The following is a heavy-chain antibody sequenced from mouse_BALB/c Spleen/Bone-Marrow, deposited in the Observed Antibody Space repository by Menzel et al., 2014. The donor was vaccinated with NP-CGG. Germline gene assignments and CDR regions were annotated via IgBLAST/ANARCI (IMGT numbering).Heavy chain of an antibody. CDR2: VNPNIGGT. J-gene: IGHJ3*01. V-gene: IGHV1-18*01. CDR1: GYTFTDYT. CDR3: ARGRTAY. Sequence: VQLQQSGPELLKPGASVKISCKPSGYTFTDYTLHWVKQSHGKSLEWIGGVNPNIGGTNYNQKFKGKATLTLDKSSSTAYMELRSLTPEDSAVYYCARGRTAYWGQGTLVTVSA.